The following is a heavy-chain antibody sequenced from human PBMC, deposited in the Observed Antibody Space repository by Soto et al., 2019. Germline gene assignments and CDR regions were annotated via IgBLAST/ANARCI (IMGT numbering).Heavy chain of an antibody. CDR2: TNPSGGST. V-gene: IGHV1-46*01. Sequence: ASVKVSCKASGYTFTSYYMHWVRQAPGQGLEWMGITNPSGGSTSYAQKFQGRVTMTRDTSTSTVYMELSSLRSEDTAVYYCARDLLYYYDSSGQVYYYYYGMDVWGQGTTVTVSS. D-gene: IGHD3-22*01. J-gene: IGHJ6*02. CDR3: ARDLLYYYDSSGQVYYYYYGMDV. CDR1: GYTFTSYY.